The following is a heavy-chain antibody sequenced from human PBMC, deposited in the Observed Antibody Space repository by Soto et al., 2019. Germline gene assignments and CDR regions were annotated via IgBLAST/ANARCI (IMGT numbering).Heavy chain of an antibody. J-gene: IGHJ5*02. CDR3: VRGGQQVVHNCVNP. V-gene: IGHV5-10-1*01. D-gene: IGHD6-13*01. CDR1: GYTFTSYW. CDR2: IDPSDSYT. Sequence: GESLKISCKGSGYTFTSYWINWVRQMPGKGLEWMGRIDPSDSYTNYNPSFQGHVTISADKSLSTAYLQWSSLKASDTAIYYCVRGGQQVVHNCVNPWGQGTLVTVSS.